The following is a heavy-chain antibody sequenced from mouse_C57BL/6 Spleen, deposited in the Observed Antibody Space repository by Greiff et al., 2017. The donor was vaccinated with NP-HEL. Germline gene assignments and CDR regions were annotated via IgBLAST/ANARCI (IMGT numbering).Heavy chain of an antibody. D-gene: IGHD1-1*01. CDR2: SRNKANDYTT. CDR3: ARDASDYYGSSYGYFDV. CDR1: GFTFSDFY. V-gene: IGHV7-1*01. J-gene: IGHJ1*03. Sequence: EVQGVESGGGLVQSGRSLRLSCATSGFTFSDFYMEWVRQAPGKGLEWIAASRNKANDYTTEYSASVKGRFIVSRDTSQSILYLQMNALRAEDTAIYYCARDASDYYGSSYGYFDVWGTVTTVTVSS.